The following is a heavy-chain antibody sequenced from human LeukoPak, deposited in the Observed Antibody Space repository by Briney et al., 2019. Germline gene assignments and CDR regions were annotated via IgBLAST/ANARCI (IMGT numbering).Heavy chain of an antibody. Sequence: SGGSPRLSCAASGFTFSSYWMSWVRQAPGKGLEWVANIKQDGSEKYYVDSVKGRFTISRDNAKNSLYLQMNRLRAEDTAVYYCASGTTAVYFDYWGQGTLVTVSS. CDR3: ASGTTAVYFDY. V-gene: IGHV3-7*01. CDR1: GFTFSSYW. D-gene: IGHD4-23*01. J-gene: IGHJ4*02. CDR2: IKQDGSEK.